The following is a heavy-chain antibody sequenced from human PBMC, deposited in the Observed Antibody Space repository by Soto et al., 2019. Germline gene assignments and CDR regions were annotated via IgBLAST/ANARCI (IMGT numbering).Heavy chain of an antibody. CDR3: GRGRYGDY. Sequence: QVHLVQSGAEVKKPGASVKVSCKGSGYDFTTYGITWARQAPGQGLEWMAWISAQNGNTDYAQKLQGRVTVTRDTSTSTAYMELRGLRSDDTAMYYCGRGRYGDYWGQGALVTVSS. J-gene: IGHJ4*02. CDR2: ISAQNGNT. D-gene: IGHD1-1*01. CDR1: GYDFTTYG. V-gene: IGHV1-18*01.